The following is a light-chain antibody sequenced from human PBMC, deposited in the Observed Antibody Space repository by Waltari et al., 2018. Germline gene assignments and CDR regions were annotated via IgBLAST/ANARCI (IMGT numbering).Light chain of an antibody. V-gene: IGLV2-14*01. Sequence: QSALTQPASVSGSPGQSITISCTGTNSDVGAYDYVSWHQHHPGKAPKLIIYEVTKRPSGVSNRFSGSKSDNTASLTISGLQAEDEAEYYCCSCSYTPTTTVIFGGGTKLTVL. CDR2: EVT. CDR1: NSDVGAYDY. CDR3: CSCSYTPTTTVI. J-gene: IGLJ2*01.